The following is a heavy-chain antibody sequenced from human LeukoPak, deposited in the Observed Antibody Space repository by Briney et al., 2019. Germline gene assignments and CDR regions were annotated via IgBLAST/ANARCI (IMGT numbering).Heavy chain of an antibody. CDR1: GFTFSTYG. CDR3: AKDRWTSGAAGSSYDY. CDR2: IRYDESNK. D-gene: IGHD6-13*01. V-gene: IGHV3-30*02. Sequence: PGGSLRLSCAASGFTFSTYGMHWVRQAPGKGLEWVTFIRYDESNKYYADSVKGRFTISRDNSKNTLYLQMNSLRAEDTAVYYCAKDRWTSGAAGSSYDYWGQGTQVTVSS. J-gene: IGHJ4*02.